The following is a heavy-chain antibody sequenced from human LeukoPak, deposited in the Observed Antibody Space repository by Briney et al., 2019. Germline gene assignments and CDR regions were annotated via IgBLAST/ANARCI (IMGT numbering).Heavy chain of an antibody. V-gene: IGHV3-7*01. Sequence: GGSLRLSCAASGFTFSTYWMTWVRQAPGKGLEWVANIKEDESQKYYVDSVKGRFTISRDNAKNSLYLQMNSLRAEDTAVYYCANLLRWEPYWGQGTLVTVSS. CDR2: IKEDESQK. CDR3: ANLLRWEPY. D-gene: IGHD4-23*01. CDR1: GFTFSTYW. J-gene: IGHJ4*02.